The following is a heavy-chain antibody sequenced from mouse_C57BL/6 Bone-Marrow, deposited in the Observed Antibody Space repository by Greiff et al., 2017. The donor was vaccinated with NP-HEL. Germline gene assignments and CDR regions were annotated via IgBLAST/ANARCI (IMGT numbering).Heavy chain of an antibody. Sequence: VKLMESGPELVKPGASVKISCKASGYSFTSYYIHWVKQRPGQGLEWIGWIYPGSGNTKYNEKFKGKATLTADTSSSTAYMQLSSLTSEDSAVYYCARSYYYGSSYPYAMDYWGQGTSVTVSS. J-gene: IGHJ4*01. CDR3: ARSYYYGSSYPYAMDY. CDR2: IYPGSGNT. D-gene: IGHD1-1*01. CDR1: GYSFTSYY. V-gene: IGHV1-66*01.